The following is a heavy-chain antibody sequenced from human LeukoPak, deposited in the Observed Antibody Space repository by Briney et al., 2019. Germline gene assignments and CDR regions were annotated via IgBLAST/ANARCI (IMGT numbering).Heavy chain of an antibody. V-gene: IGHV4-30-4*02. D-gene: IGHD6-19*01. CDR3: ARGREYRSGWDSGPLFDY. CDR1: GGSISSGDYC. J-gene: IGHJ4*02. CDR2: IYYGGST. Sequence: SETLSLTCTVSGGSISSGDYCCSWVRQPPRKGLGWIGYIYYGGSTYYNPSFKSRVTISVDTSKNQFSLKMSSVTHADTPVYYCARGREYRSGWDSGPLFDYWGQGTLVTVSS.